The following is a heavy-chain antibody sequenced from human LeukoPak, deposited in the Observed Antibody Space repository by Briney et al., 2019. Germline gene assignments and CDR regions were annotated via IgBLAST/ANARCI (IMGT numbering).Heavy chain of an antibody. J-gene: IGHJ4*02. CDR3: ARTGYASGWYVGSFDY. CDR2: IYPGDSDT. V-gene: IGHV5-51*01. CDR1: GYSFTSYW. Sequence: GESLKISCKGSGYSFTSYWIGWVRQMPGKGLEWMGIIYPGDSDTKYSPSFQGQVTISADKSISTAYLQWSSLKASDTAMYYCARTGYASGWYVGSFDYWGQGTLVTVSS. D-gene: IGHD6-19*01.